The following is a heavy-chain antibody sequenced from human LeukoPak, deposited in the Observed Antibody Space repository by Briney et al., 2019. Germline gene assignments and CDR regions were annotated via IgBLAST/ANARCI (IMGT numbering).Heavy chain of an antibody. CDR3: AKSKFSSGFYPFDY. CDR2: IYSGGST. D-gene: IGHD6-19*01. V-gene: IGHV3-66*01. J-gene: IGHJ4*02. CDR1: GFTVSSNY. Sequence: GGSLRLSCAASGFTVSSNYMSWVRQAPGKGLEWVSVIYSGGSTYYADSVKGRFTISRDNSKNTLYLQMNSLRAEDTALYYCAKSKFSSGFYPFDYWGQGTLVTVSS.